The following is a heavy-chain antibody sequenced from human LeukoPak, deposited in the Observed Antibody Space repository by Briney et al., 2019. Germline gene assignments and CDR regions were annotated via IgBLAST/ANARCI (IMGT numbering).Heavy chain of an antibody. J-gene: IGHJ4*02. CDR1: GYSFTSYW. V-gene: IGHV5-51*01. D-gene: IGHD3-10*01. CDR3: ARLEWFGELGQEAYFDY. Sequence: GESLKISCKGSGYSFTSYWIGWVRQMPGKGLEWMGIIYPGDSDTRYSPSFQGQVTISADKSISTAYLQWSSLKASDTAMYYCARLEWFGELGQEAYFDYWGQGTLVTVSS. CDR2: IYPGDSDT.